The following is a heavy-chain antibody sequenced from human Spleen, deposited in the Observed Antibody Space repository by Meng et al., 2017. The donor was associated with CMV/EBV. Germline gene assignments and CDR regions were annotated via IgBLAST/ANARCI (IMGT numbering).Heavy chain of an antibody. V-gene: IGHV3-48*04. D-gene: IGHD6-6*01. Sequence: GESLKISCAASGFTFSSYSMNWVRQAPGKGLEWVSYISSSSSTIYYADSVKGRFTISRDNAKNSLYLQMNSLRAEDTAVYYCARDRQLVWFDPWAREPWSPSPQ. CDR2: ISSSSSTI. CDR3: ARDRQLVWFDP. CDR1: GFTFSSYS. J-gene: IGHJ5*02.